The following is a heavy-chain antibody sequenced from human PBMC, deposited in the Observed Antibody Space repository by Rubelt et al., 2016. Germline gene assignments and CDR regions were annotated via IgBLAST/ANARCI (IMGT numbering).Heavy chain of an antibody. D-gene: IGHD3-10*01. J-gene: IGHJ6*02. CDR2: IQYDGKKK. CDR1: GFTFDASG. V-gene: IGHV3-33*05. CDR3: ARVGPIGFGELSWGDHDYGLDV. Sequence: CAGSGFTFDASGMHWVRQAPGKALEWVAFIQYDGKKKFYSDSVKGRFTISRDNAKNSLYLEMDSLRAEDTAVYFCARVGPIGFGELSWGDHDYGLDVWGQGTTVTVSS.